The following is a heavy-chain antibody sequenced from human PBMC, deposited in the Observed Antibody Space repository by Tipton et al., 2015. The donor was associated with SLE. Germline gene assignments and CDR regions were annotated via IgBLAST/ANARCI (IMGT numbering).Heavy chain of an antibody. CDR2: ISSTSSTI. V-gene: IGHV3-48*04. J-gene: IGHJ4*02. CDR1: GFTFSSYS. CDR3: ASKGDYYDSSGYYPFDY. Sequence: SLRLSCAASGFTFSSYSMNWVRQAPGKGLEWVSYISSTSSTIYYADSVKGRFSISRDNAKNSLYLQMNSLRAEDTAVYYCASKGDYYDSSGYYPFDYWGQGTLVTVSS. D-gene: IGHD3-22*01.